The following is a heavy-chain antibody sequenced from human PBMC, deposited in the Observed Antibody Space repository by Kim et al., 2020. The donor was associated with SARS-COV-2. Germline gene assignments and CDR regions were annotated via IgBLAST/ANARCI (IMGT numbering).Heavy chain of an antibody. D-gene: IGHD2-15*01. CDR1: GFTFSSYE. Sequence: GGSLRLSCAASGFTFSSYEMNWVRQAPGKGLEWDSYISSSGSTIYYADSVKGRFTISRDNAKNSLYLQMNSLRAEDTAVYYCAREYCSGGSCYLLDYWGQGTLVTVSS. CDR2: ISSSGSTI. CDR3: AREYCSGGSCYLLDY. V-gene: IGHV3-48*03. J-gene: IGHJ4*02.